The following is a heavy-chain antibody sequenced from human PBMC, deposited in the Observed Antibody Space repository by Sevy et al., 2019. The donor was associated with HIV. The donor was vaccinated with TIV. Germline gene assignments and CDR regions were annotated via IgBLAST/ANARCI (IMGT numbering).Heavy chain of an antibody. CDR2: ISYDGSNK. V-gene: IGHV3-30-3*01. Sequence: GESLKISCAASGFTFSSYAMHWVRQAPGKGLEWVAVISYDGSNKYYADSVKGRFTISRDNSKNTLYLQMNSLRAEDTAVYYCAREGSGSYRPLDYWGQGTLVTVSS. D-gene: IGHD1-26*01. J-gene: IGHJ4*02. CDR1: GFTFSSYA. CDR3: AREGSGSYRPLDY.